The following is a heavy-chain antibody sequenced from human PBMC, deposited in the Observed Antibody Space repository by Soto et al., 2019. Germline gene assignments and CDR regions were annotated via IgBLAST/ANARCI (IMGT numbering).Heavy chain of an antibody. D-gene: IGHD2-2*01. J-gene: IGHJ6*02. CDR1: GGSISSSNW. Sequence: PSETLSLTCAVSGGSISSSNWWSWVRQPPGKGLEWIGEISHSGSTNYTPYLKSRVTISVDKSKNQFSLKLSSVTAADTAVYYCARDRGGDIVLVPAAKEPYYYYYGMDVWGQGTTVT. V-gene: IGHV4-4*02. CDR2: ISHSGST. CDR3: ARDRGGDIVLVPAAKEPYYYYYGMDV.